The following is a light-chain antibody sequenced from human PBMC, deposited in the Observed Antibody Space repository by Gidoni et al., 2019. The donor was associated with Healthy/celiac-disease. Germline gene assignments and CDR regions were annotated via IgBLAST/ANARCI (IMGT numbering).Light chain of an antibody. V-gene: IGKV3-11*01. CDR3: QQRSNWPRLT. CDR2: DAS. J-gene: IGKJ4*01. Sequence: EIVLTQSAATLSLSPGERATLSCRASQSVSSYLAWYQQKPGQPHRLLIYDASNRATGIPARFSGSGSGTDFTLTISSLEPEDFAVYYCQQRSNWPRLTFGGGTKVEIK. CDR1: QSVSSY.